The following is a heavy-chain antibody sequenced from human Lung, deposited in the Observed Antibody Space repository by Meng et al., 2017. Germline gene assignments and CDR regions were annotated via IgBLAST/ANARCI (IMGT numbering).Heavy chain of an antibody. Sequence: VRLQQCGAGLLKPSETLSLTCFVSGGSFSDYYWRWIRQPPGKGLEWIGEINHSGRTNYTPSLESRATISVDTSQNNLSLKLSSVTAADSAVYYCARGPTTMAHDFDYWGQGTLVTVSS. V-gene: IGHV4-34*01. J-gene: IGHJ4*02. D-gene: IGHD4-11*01. CDR3: ARGPTTMAHDFDY. CDR2: INHSGRT. CDR1: GGSFSDYY.